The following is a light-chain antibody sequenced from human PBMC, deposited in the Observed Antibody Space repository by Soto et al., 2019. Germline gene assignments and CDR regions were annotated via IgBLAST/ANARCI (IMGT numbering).Light chain of an antibody. CDR2: KAS. CDR3: QQYKSYSYT. V-gene: IGKV1-5*03. CDR1: QSISGW. Sequence: DIQMTQFPSTLSASIGARVTITCRASQSISGWLAWYQQKPGKAPKLLIYKASSLERGVPSRFSGSGSGTQFTLTISSLQPDDFATYYCQQYKSYSYTFGQGTKLESK. J-gene: IGKJ2*01.